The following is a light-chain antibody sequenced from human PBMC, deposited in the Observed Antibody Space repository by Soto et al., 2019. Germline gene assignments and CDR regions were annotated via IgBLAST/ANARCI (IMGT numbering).Light chain of an antibody. Sequence: EIVMTQSPATLSVPPGVRVTLSCRASQSVKSNLAWYQQKPGRGPRLLIYDASTRATGIPARFSGSGSGTEFTLTISSLQSEDFAVYYCQQYNSWLRWTFGQGTKVEVK. CDR2: DAS. J-gene: IGKJ1*01. CDR1: QSVKSN. V-gene: IGKV3-15*01. CDR3: QQYNSWLRWT.